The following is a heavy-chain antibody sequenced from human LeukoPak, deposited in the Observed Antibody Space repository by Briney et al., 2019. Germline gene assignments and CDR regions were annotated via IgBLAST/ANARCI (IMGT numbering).Heavy chain of an antibody. V-gene: IGHV4-61*08. D-gene: IGHD5-12*01. CDR1: GGSISSGDYY. J-gene: IGHJ5*02. CDR2: IYYSGST. CDR3: ARHSTRGLQLKS. Sequence: SETLSLTCTVSGGSISSGDYYWSWIRQPPGKGLEWIGQIYYSGSTSYNPSLKSRVTISVDTSKNQFSLKLHSVTAADTAAYYCARHSTRGLQLKSWGQGTLVTVSS.